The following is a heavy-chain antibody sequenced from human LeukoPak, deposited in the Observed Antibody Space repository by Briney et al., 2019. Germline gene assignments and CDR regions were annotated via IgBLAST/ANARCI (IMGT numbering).Heavy chain of an antibody. J-gene: IGHJ3*02. CDR2: ISYDGSNK. V-gene: IGHV3-30*18. Sequence: PGGSLRLSCAASGFTFSSYGMHWVRQAPGKGLEWVAVISYDGSNKYYADSVKGRFTISRDNSKNTLYLQMNSLRAEDTAVYYCANLPQYDSSGNYYATDAFDIWGQGTMVTVSS. CDR3: ANLPQYDSSGNYYATDAFDI. CDR1: GFTFSSYG. D-gene: IGHD3-22*01.